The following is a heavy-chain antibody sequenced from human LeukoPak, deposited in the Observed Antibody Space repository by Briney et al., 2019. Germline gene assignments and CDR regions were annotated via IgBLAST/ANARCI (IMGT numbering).Heavy chain of an antibody. CDR1: GGSISSYY. J-gene: IGHJ4*02. D-gene: IGHD3-22*01. CDR2: IYYSGST. V-gene: IGHV4-59*12. CDR3: ARRGYYDSSGYYYMSHFDY. Sequence: SETLSLTCTVSGGSISSYYWSWIRQPPGKGLEWIGYIYYSGSTNYNPSLKSRVTISVDTSKNQFSLKLSSVTAADTAVYYCARRGYYDSSGYYYMSHFDYWGQGTLVTVSS.